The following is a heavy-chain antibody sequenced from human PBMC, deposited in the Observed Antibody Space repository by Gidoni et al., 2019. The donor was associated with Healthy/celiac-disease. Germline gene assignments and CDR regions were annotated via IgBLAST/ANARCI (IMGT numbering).Heavy chain of an antibody. Sequence: EVQLLESGGGLVQPGGSLRLSCAASGFTFSSYALSWVLQAPGKGLEWVSAISGSGGSTYYADSLKGRFTISRDNSKNTLYLQMNSLRAEDTAVYYCAKDHSSGWSGGSAFDIWGQGTMVTVSS. J-gene: IGHJ3*02. CDR1: GFTFSSYA. D-gene: IGHD6-19*01. V-gene: IGHV3-23*01. CDR3: AKDHSSGWSGGSAFDI. CDR2: ISGSGGST.